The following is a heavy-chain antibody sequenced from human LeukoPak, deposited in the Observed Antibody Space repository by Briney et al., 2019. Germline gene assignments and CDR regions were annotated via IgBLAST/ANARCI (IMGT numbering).Heavy chain of an antibody. V-gene: IGHV4-59*01. CDR3: ARSGATMTFRPNPFDY. CDR2: IYYSGST. J-gene: IGHJ4*02. Sequence: KSSETLSLTCTVSGGSISSYYWSWIRQPPGKGLEWIGYIYYSGSTNYNPSLKSRVTISVDTSKNQFSLKLSSVTAADTAVYYCARSGATMTFRPNPFDYWGQGTLVTVSS. D-gene: IGHD4-17*01. CDR1: GGSISSYY.